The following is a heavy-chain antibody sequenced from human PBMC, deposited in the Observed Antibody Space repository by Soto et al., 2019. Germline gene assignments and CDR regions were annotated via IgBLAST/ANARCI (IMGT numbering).Heavy chain of an antibody. CDR3: AIAPVVVVPAAAYYYYYYMDV. CDR1: GGSFSGYY. CDR2: INHSGST. V-gene: IGHV4-34*01. Sequence: QVQLQQWGAGLLKPSETLSLTCAVYGGSFSGYYWSWIRQPPGKGLDCIWEINHSGSTNYNQSLKSRVTISVDTSKNQFSLKLGSVTAADTAVYYCAIAPVVVVPAAAYYYYYYMDVWGKGTTVTVSS. J-gene: IGHJ6*03. D-gene: IGHD2-2*01.